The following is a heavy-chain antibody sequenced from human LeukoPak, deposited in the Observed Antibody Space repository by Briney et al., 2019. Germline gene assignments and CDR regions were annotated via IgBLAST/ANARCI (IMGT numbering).Heavy chain of an antibody. CDR3: ARAYSGYDLYYYYGMDV. J-gene: IGHJ6*02. D-gene: IGHD5-12*01. Sequence: GGSLRLSCAASGFTFSSYALSWVRQAPGKGLEWVSAISDSGGSTSYAQKFQGRVTMTRDTSTSTVYMELSSLRSEDTAVYYCARAYSGYDLYYYYGMDVWGQGTTVTVSS. V-gene: IGHV3-23*01. CDR2: ISDSGGST. CDR1: GFTFSSYA.